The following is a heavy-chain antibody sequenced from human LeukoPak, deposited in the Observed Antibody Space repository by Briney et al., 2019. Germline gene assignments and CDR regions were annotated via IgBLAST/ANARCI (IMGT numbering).Heavy chain of an antibody. D-gene: IGHD2-21*01. CDR1: GFIFSSFA. CDR2: ISASGGNT. CDR3: AKKSGDHFHFDF. V-gene: IGHV3-23*01. J-gene: IGHJ4*02. Sequence: GGSLRLSCTASGFIFSSFAMNWVRQAPGKGLEWVSGISASGGNTNYADSVKGRFTISRDNSKSTLYLQMNSLRAEDTAVYHCAKKSGDHFHFDFWGQGTLVTVSS.